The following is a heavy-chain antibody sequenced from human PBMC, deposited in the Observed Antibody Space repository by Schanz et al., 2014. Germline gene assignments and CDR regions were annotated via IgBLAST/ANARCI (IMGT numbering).Heavy chain of an antibody. Sequence: QVQLVQSGAEMKKPGSSVRVSCKASGGPLSSYPINWVRQARGQGPEVVGRIVPILNVTLYTHKFQGRVTITADTSTGTAYMELRSLKSEDTAVYYCGEYGSDSYTDPWGQGTLVTVSS. CDR1: GGPLSSYP. J-gene: IGHJ5*02. D-gene: IGHD3-10*01. V-gene: IGHV1-69*02. CDR2: IVPILNVT. CDR3: GEYGSDSYTDP.